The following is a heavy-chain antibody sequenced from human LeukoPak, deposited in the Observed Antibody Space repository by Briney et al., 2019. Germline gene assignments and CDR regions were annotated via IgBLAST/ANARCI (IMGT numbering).Heavy chain of an antibody. D-gene: IGHD5-18*01. Sequence: ASVKVSCKASGYTFTNYYMHWVRQAPGQGLEWMGIINPSGGSTTYAQKFQGRVTMTRDTSTSTVYMELSGLRSEDTAVYYCARVRGQLWDGNLADYWGQGTLVTVSS. V-gene: IGHV1-46*01. CDR2: INPSGGST. CDR1: GYTFTNYY. CDR3: ARVRGQLWDGNLADY. J-gene: IGHJ4*02.